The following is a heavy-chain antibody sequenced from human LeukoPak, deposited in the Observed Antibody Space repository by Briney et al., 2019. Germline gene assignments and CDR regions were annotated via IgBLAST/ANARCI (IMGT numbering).Heavy chain of an antibody. Sequence: SETLSLTCAVSGGSISSGGYSWTWLRQPPGKGLEWIGYIFHSGNTYYNPSLKSRVTISVDTSKNQFSLKLSSVTAADTAVYYCARVKSSGWYQLYYFDYWGQGTLVTVSS. D-gene: IGHD6-19*01. CDR1: GGSISSGGYS. CDR2: IFHSGNT. J-gene: IGHJ4*02. CDR3: ARVKSSGWYQLYYFDY. V-gene: IGHV4-30-2*01.